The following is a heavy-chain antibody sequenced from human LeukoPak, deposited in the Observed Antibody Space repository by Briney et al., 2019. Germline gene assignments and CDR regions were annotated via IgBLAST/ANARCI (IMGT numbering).Heavy chain of an antibody. CDR2: IYYSGSA. CDR3: ARGGLSCYWCMDV. D-gene: IGHD2-2*01. Sequence: PSETLSLTCTVSGGSISSYYWSWIRQPPGKGLEWIGYIYYSGSANYNPSLKSRVTISVDTSKNQFSLNLRSVTAADTAMYYCARGGLSCYWCMDVWGQGTTVTVSS. J-gene: IGHJ6*02. V-gene: IGHV4-59*08. CDR1: GGSISSYY.